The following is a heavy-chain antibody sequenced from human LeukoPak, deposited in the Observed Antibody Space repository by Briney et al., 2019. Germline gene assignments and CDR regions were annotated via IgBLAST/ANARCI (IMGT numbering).Heavy chain of an antibody. D-gene: IGHD3-3*01. CDR1: GGSISSSSYY. CDR2: IYYSGST. Sequence: SETLSLTCTVSGGSISSSSYYWGWIRQPPGKGLERIGSIYYSGSTYYNPSLKSRVTISVDTSKNQFSLKLSSVTAADTAVYYCASTRDYDFWSGYSDYWGQGTLVTVSS. CDR3: ASTRDYDFWSGYSDY. V-gene: IGHV4-39*01. J-gene: IGHJ4*02.